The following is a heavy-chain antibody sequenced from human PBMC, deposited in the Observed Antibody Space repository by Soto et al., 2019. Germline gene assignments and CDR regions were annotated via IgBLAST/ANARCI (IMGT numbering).Heavy chain of an antibody. D-gene: IGHD2-15*01. CDR2: ISAYNGNT. V-gene: IGHV1-18*01. CDR1: GYTFTSYG. CDR3: ARFSGGSYNTYYFYYGMDV. J-gene: IGHJ6*02. Sequence: ASVKVSCKASGYTFTSYGISWVRQAPGQGRDWMGWISAYNGNTKYAQDLQGRVTMTTDTSTSTAYMELRSLRSDDTAVYYCARFSGGSYNTYYFYYGMDVWGRGTTATV.